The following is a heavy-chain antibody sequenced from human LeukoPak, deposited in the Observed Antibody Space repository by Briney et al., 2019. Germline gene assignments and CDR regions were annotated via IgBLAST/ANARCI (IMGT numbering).Heavy chain of an antibody. J-gene: IGHJ4*02. CDR2: IYYSGST. CDR1: GGSISSSSYY. Sequence: SETLSLTCTVSGGSISSSSYYWGWIRQPPGKGLEWIGSIYYSGSTYYNPSLKSRVTISVDTSKNQFSLKLSSVTAADTAVYYCARNVPPLRYFDWLLVGSFDYWGQGTLVTVSS. CDR3: ARNVPPLRYFDWLLVGSFDY. V-gene: IGHV4-39*01. D-gene: IGHD3-9*01.